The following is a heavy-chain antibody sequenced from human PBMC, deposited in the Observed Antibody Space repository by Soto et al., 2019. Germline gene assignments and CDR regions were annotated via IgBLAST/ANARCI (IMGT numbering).Heavy chain of an antibody. Sequence: GASVKVSCKASGYTFTSYAMHWVRQAPGQRLEWMGWINAGNGNTKYSQKFQGTVTITRDTSASTAYMELSSLRPEDTAVYYCASGRGWLLTIWFGAWGQGALVAVSS. CDR1: GYTFTSYA. D-gene: IGHD3-22*01. CDR2: INAGNGNT. J-gene: IGHJ5*02. V-gene: IGHV1-3*01. CDR3: ASGRGWLLTIWFGA.